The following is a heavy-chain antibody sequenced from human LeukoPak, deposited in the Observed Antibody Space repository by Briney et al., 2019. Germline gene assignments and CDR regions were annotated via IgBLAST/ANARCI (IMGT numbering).Heavy chain of an antibody. CDR3: ATAITIFGVVEKPDAFDI. CDR2: MNPNSGNT. D-gene: IGHD3-3*01. V-gene: IGHV1-8*01. J-gene: IGHJ3*02. CDR1: GYTFTSYD. Sequence: GASVKVSRKASGYTFTSYDINWVRQATGQGLEWMGWMNPNSGNTGYAQKFQGRVTMTRNTSISTAYMELSSLRSEDTAVYYCATAITIFGVVEKPDAFDIWGQGTMVTVSS.